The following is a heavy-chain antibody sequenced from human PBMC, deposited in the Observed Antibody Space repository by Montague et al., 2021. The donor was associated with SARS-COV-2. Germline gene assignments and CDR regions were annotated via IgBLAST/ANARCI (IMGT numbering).Heavy chain of an antibody. Sequence: YSDYAPSVRGRLTVNLDASKNEFSLELNYVTPEDTAVYYCVRYSGWFYFDFWGQGTLVTVSS. CDR2: YS. CDR3: VRYSGWFYFDF. D-gene: IGHD6-19*01. V-gene: IGHV6-1*01. J-gene: IGHJ4*02.